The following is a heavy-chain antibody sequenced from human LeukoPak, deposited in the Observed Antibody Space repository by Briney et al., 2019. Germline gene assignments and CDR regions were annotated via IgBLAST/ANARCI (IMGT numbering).Heavy chain of an antibody. CDR3: XXXXXXKSINYYYYYMDV. CDR2: IYHSGST. CDR1: GYSISSGYY. J-gene: IGHJ6*03. D-gene: IGHD3-3*02. Sequence: PSETLSLTCTVSGYSISSGYYWGWIRQPPGRGLEWIGSIYHSGSTYYNPSLKSRVTISVDTSKNQFSLKLSSVTAADTAGSYXXXXXXXKSINYYYYYMDVWGKGTTVTVSS. V-gene: IGHV4-38-2*02.